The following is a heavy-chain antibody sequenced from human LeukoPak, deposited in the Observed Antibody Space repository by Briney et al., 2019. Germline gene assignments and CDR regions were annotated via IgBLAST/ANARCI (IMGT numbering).Heavy chain of an antibody. D-gene: IGHD6-13*01. CDR3: ATDSGAAAGLYGMDV. J-gene: IGHJ6*02. CDR2: FDPEDGET. V-gene: IGHV1-24*01. Sequence: ASVKVSCKVSGYTLTELSMHWERQAPGKGLEWMGGFDPEDGETIYAQKFQGRVTMTEDTSTDTAYMELSSLRSEDTAVYYCATDSGAAAGLYGMDVWGQGTTVTVSS. CDR1: GYTLTELS.